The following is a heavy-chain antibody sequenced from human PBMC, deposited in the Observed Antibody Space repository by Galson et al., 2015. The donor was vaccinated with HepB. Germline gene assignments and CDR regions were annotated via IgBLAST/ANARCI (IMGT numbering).Heavy chain of an antibody. D-gene: IGHD5-18*01. Sequence: PLRLSCAASGFTFSSYAMSWVRQAPGEGLEWVSAISGSGGSTYYADSVQGRVTIARDHSKNTLYLQMNSLRAEDTDVYYCAKGYSYGSPYGMDVWGQGTTVTVSS. J-gene: IGHJ6*02. CDR1: GFTFSSYA. V-gene: IGHV3-23*01. CDR3: AKGYSYGSPYGMDV. CDR2: ISGSGGST.